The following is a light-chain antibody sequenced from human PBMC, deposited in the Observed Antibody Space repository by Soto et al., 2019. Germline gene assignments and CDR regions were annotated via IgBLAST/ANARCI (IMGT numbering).Light chain of an antibody. Sequence: QSALTQPASVSGSPGQSITISCTGTSSDVGGYNYVSWYQQHPGKAPKLMIYEVSNRPSGVSNRFSGSKSGNTASLTITGPQAEDEADYYCSSYTSSSTPVFAGGTKLTVL. CDR3: SSYTSSSTPV. V-gene: IGLV2-14*01. J-gene: IGLJ3*02. CDR1: SSDVGGYNY. CDR2: EVS.